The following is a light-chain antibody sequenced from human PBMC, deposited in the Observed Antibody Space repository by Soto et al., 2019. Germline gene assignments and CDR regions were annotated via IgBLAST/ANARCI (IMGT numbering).Light chain of an antibody. Sequence: QSALTQPASVSGSPGQSMTISCTGTSSDVGGYNYVSWYQQHPGKAPKLMIYDVSNRPSGVSNRFSGSKSGNTASLTISGLQAEDEADYYCSSYTSSSLQVFGTGTKLTVL. CDR3: SSYTSSSLQV. V-gene: IGLV2-14*01. CDR1: SSDVGGYNY. J-gene: IGLJ1*01. CDR2: DVS.